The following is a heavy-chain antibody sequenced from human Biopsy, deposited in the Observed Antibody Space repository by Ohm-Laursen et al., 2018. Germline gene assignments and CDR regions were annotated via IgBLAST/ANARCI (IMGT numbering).Heavy chain of an antibody. J-gene: IGHJ3*02. Sequence: ESLRISCKASDYTFYSYGITWVRRAPGQGLEWMGWITADEKNSAPKFQGRVTMTTDMSTSTAYMELRGLKSDDTAVYYCARVFGGAYYSYAFDIWGQGTLVIVSS. CDR3: ARVFGGAYYSYAFDI. D-gene: IGHD1-26*01. V-gene: IGHV1-18*04. CDR1: DYTFYSYG. CDR2: ITADEK.